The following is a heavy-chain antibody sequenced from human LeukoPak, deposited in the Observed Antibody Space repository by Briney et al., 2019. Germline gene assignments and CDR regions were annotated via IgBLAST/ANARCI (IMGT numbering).Heavy chain of an antibody. D-gene: IGHD1-1*01. CDR1: GFTFSSYS. Sequence: GGSLRLSCAASGFTFSSYSMHWVRQAPGKGLEWVSYISSSSSTIYYADSVKGRFTISRDNAKNSLYLQMNSLRDEDTAVYYCARDWATLPQTRRPDAFDIWGQGTMVTVSS. V-gene: IGHV3-48*02. CDR2: ISSSSSTI. CDR3: ARDWATLPQTRRPDAFDI. J-gene: IGHJ3*02.